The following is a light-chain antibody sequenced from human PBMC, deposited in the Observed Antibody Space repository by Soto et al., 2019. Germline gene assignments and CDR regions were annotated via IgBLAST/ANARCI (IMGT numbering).Light chain of an antibody. CDR1: ESVGSSR. CDR3: QQYGRSPPT. J-gene: IGKJ1*01. V-gene: IGKV3-20*01. Sequence: EIVLTQSPGTLSLSPGERATLFCRASESVGSSRLAWYQQNPGQAPKLLMYGDSNRAAGIPDRFSGSGSGTDFTLSISRLEPEDFAVYYCQQYGRSPPTFGQGTKVDIK. CDR2: GDS.